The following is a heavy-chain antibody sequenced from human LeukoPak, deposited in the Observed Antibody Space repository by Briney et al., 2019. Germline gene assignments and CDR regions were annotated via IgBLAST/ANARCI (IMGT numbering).Heavy chain of an antibody. V-gene: IGHV4-39*07. CDR3: ASHHIVGATPDY. D-gene: IGHD1-26*01. J-gene: IGHJ4*02. Sequence: SETLSLTCTVSGGSISSSSYYWGWIRQPPGKGLEWIGSIYYSGSTYYNPSLKSRVTISVDTSKNQFSLKLSSVTAADTAVYYCASHHIVGATPDYWGQGTLVTVSS. CDR2: IYYSGST. CDR1: GGSISSSSYY.